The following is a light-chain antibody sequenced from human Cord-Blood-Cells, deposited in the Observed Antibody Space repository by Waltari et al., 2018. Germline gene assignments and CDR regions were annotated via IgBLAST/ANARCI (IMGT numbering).Light chain of an antibody. Sequence: QSALTQPASVSGSPGQSITISCTGTSSDVGSYNLVSWYQQHPGKAPKLMIYEGSKRPSGVSNRFSGSKGGNTASLTISGLQAEDEADYYCCSYAGSSTLVFGGGTKLTVL. V-gene: IGLV2-23*01. CDR3: CSYAGSSTLV. CDR2: EGS. J-gene: IGLJ3*02. CDR1: SSDVGSYNL.